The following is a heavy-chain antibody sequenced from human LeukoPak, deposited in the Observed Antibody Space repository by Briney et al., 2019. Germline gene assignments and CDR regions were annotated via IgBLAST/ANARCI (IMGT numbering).Heavy chain of an antibody. V-gene: IGHV4-59*12. CDR2: IYYSGST. D-gene: IGHD6-13*01. Sequence: TSETLSLTCTVSGGSISSYYWSWIRQPPGKGLEWIGYIYYSGSTYYNPSLKSRVTISVDTSKNQFSLKLSSVTAADTAVYYCARTPIAAAGYFDYWGQGTLVTVSS. J-gene: IGHJ4*02. CDR3: ARTPIAAAGYFDY. CDR1: GGSISSYY.